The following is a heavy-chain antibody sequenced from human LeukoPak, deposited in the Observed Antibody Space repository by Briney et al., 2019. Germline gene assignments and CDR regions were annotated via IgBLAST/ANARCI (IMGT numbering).Heavy chain of an antibody. CDR2: IYYSGST. D-gene: IGHD6-13*01. CDR1: GGSVSSGSYY. CDR3: ASNSGST. J-gene: IGHJ5*02. Sequence: PSETLSLTCTVSGGSVSSGSYYWSWIRQPPGRGLEWIGYIYYSGSTGYNPSLKSRVTISVDTSKNQFSLKLSSVTAADTAVYYCASNSGSTWGQGTLVTVSS. V-gene: IGHV4-61*01.